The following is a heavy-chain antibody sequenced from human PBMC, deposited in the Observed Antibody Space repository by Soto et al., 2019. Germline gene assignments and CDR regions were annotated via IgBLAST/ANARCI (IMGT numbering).Heavy chain of an antibody. D-gene: IGHD1-7*01. Sequence: QVQLVESGGGVVQPGRSLRLSCAASGFTFSNYGMHWVRQAPGKGLEWVAIISYDGSKTYYAECVKGRFTISRDNSKNTLYLQMNSRRAEDTVVYYCAKVANFRDDYYYGMDVWGQGTRVTVSS. J-gene: IGHJ6*02. CDR3: AKVANFRDDYYYGMDV. V-gene: IGHV3-30*18. CDR1: GFTFSNYG. CDR2: ISYDGSKT.